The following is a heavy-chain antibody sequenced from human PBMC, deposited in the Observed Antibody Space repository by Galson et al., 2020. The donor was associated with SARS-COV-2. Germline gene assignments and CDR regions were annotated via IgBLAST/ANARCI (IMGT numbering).Heavy chain of an antibody. J-gene: IGHJ4*02. CDR1: GGSIGTNY. CDR2: IYYSGST. V-gene: IGHV4-59*01. CDR3: ATRAGGRYIFDS. D-gene: IGHD1-26*01. Sequence: ASETLSLTCTVSGGSIGTNYWSWIRQPPGKGLEWIGYIYYSGSTMYNPSLKSRVTISVDTSKNQFSLKLSSVSAADTAVYYCATRAGGRYIFDSWGQGTLVTVSS.